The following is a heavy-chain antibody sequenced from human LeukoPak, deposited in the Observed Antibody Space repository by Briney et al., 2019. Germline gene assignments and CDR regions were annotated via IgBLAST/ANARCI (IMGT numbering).Heavy chain of an antibody. V-gene: IGHV4-59*01. J-gene: IGHJ5*02. CDR3: ATSAGIAVAGTWNWFDP. CDR1: GGSISGFY. CDR2: IYKSGNT. Sequence: SETLSLTCTVSGGSISGFYWSWIRQSPGKGLEWIGYIYKSGNTNYNPSLKSRVTISLNTSKNQFSLKLSSVTAADTAVYYCATSAGIAVAGTWNWFDPWGQGTLVTVSS. D-gene: IGHD6-19*01.